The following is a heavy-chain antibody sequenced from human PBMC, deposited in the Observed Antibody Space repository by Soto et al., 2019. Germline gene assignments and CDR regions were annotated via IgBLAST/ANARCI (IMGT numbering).Heavy chain of an antibody. CDR3: ARGLTPQVGYYYYGMDV. J-gene: IGHJ6*02. V-gene: IGHV3-30-3*01. Sequence: SLRLSCAASGFTFSSYAMHWVRQAPGKGLEWVAVISYDGSNKYYADSVKGRFTISRDNSKNTLYLQMNSLRAEDTAVYYCARGLTPQVGYYYYGMDVWGQGTTVTVSS. CDR2: ISYDGSNK. CDR1: GFTFSSYA. D-gene: IGHD2-2*01.